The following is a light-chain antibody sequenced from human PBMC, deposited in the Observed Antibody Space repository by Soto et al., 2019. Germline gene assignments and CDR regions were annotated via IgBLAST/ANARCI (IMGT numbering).Light chain of an antibody. CDR2: DAS. Sequence: DIQMTQSPSSLSASVGDRVTITCQATHDISNYLNWYQQKPGKAPKLLIYDASNLETGVPSRFSGSGSGTDFTFAISSLQPEDVATYYCQQYDHFPKFIFGPGTKVDIK. CDR1: HDISNY. J-gene: IGKJ3*01. V-gene: IGKV1-33*01. CDR3: QQYDHFPKFI.